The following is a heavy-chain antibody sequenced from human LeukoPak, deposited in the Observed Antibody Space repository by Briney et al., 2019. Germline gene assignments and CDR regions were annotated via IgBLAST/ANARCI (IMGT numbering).Heavy chain of an antibody. Sequence: GGSLRLSCAASGFTFSSYAMSWVRQAPGKGLEWVSAISGSGGSACYADSVKGRFTISRDNSKNTLYLQMNSLRAEDTAVYYCARWVVMVYATAFDYWGQGTLVTVSS. CDR2: ISGSGGSA. CDR1: GFTFSSYA. D-gene: IGHD2-8*01. V-gene: IGHV3-23*01. CDR3: ARWVVMVYATAFDY. J-gene: IGHJ4*02.